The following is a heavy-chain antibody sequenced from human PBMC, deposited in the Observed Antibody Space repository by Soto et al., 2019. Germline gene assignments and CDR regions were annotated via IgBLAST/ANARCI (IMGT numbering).Heavy chain of an antibody. CDR3: ARVWYYGSNWFDP. Sequence: SETLSLTCTVSCGSISSYYWSWIRQPPGKGLEWIGYIYYSGSTNYNPSLKSRVTISVDTSKNQFSLKLSSVTAADTAVYYCARVWYYGSNWFDPWGQGTLVTVSS. V-gene: IGHV4-59*01. CDR1: CGSISSYY. CDR2: IYYSGST. J-gene: IGHJ5*02. D-gene: IGHD3-10*01.